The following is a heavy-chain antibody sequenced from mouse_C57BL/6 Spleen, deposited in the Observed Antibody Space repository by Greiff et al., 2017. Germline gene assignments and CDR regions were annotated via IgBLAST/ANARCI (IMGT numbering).Heavy chain of an antibody. CDR1: GYTFTSYW. V-gene: IGHV1-64*01. Sequence: QVQLQQPGAELVKPGASVKLSCKASGYTFTSYWMHWVKQRPGQGLEWIGMIHPNSGSTNYNEKFKSKATLTVDKSSSTAYMQLSSLTSEDSAVYYCATPIYDGYLYAMDYWGKGTSVTVSS. J-gene: IGHJ4*01. CDR2: IHPNSGST. CDR3: ATPIYDGYLYAMDY. D-gene: IGHD2-3*01.